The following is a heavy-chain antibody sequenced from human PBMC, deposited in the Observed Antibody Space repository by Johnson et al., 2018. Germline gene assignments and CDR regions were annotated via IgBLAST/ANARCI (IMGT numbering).Heavy chain of an antibody. D-gene: IGHD6-13*01. CDR2: IDHSGST. CDR1: GGSFSDYY. Sequence: QVQLQQLGAGLLKPSEPLSLICAVSGGSFSDYYWSWIRQSPGKGLEWIGEIDHSGSTNHNPSLKRRVAISVDTSKNQCSLKLTSVTAADTAVYYCARGWYPRGYWGQGTLVTVSS. J-gene: IGHJ1*01. V-gene: IGHV4-34*01. CDR3: ARGWYPRGY.